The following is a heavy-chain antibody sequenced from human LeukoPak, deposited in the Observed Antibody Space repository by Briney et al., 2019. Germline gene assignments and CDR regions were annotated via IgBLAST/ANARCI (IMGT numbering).Heavy chain of an antibody. CDR1: GFTFGDYA. Sequence: GRSLRLSCTASGFTFGDYAMSWVRQAPGKGREWVGFIRSKVYGGTTEYAASVKGRFTISRDDSKSIAYLQMNSLKTEDTAVYYCTRGSRYCDSTSCPYYYMDVWGKGTTVTVSS. CDR2: IRSKVYGGTT. V-gene: IGHV3-49*04. D-gene: IGHD2-2*01. J-gene: IGHJ6*03. CDR3: TRGSRYCDSTSCPYYYMDV.